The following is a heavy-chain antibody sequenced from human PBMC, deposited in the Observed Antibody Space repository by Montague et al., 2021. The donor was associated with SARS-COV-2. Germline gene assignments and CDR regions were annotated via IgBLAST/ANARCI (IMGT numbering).Heavy chain of an antibody. CDR3: AKRGSYFFEY. J-gene: IGHJ4*02. D-gene: IGHD1-26*01. CDR2: ITVSGAGT. V-gene: IGHV3-23*01. CDR1: GFTFTSYG. Sequence: SLRLSCAASGFTFTSYGMAWVCQAPGKGLEWVSVITVSGAGTYYAESVEGRFTISRDHSRNTLFLQMNSLRAEDTAVYYCAKRGSYFFEYWGQGTLATVSS.